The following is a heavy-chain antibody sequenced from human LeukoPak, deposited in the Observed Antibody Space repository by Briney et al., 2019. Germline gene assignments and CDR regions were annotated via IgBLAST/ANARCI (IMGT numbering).Heavy chain of an antibody. CDR3: ARGEVVVVPAATLNWFDP. Sequence: ASVKVSCKASGYTFTSYYVHWVRQAPGQGLEWMGIINPSGGSTSYAQKFQGRVTMTRDTSTSTVYMELSSLRSEDTAVYYCARGEVVVVPAATLNWFDPWGQGTLVTVSS. CDR2: INPSGGST. V-gene: IGHV1-46*03. D-gene: IGHD2-2*01. J-gene: IGHJ5*02. CDR1: GYTFTSYY.